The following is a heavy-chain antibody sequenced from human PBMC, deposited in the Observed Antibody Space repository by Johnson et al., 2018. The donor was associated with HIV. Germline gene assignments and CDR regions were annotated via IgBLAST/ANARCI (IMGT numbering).Heavy chain of an antibody. CDR3: ARGGTYNWSPDRIGRAFDI. Sequence: EVQLVESGGGVVQPGRSLRLSCAASGFTFSSYWMTWVRQAPGKGLEWVANINQGESERNYVDALRGRFTISRDNAKNSLYLQMNSLRVEDTAVYYCARGGTYNWSPDRIGRAFDIWSQGTTVTVSS. J-gene: IGHJ3*02. CDR2: INQGESER. V-gene: IGHV3-7*01. CDR1: GFTFSSYW. D-gene: IGHD1-20*01.